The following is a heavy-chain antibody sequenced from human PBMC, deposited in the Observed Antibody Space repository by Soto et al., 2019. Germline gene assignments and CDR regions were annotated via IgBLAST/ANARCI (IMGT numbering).Heavy chain of an antibody. Sequence: GGSLRLSCAASGFTFSDYYMSWIRQAPGKGLEWVSVIYSGGSTYYADSVKGRFTISRDNSKNTLYLQMNSLRAEDTAVYYCAREYYDSSGYYSRGAFDIWGQGTVVTVSS. D-gene: IGHD3-22*01. J-gene: IGHJ3*02. CDR2: IYSGGST. V-gene: IGHV3-53*01. CDR1: GFTFSDYY. CDR3: AREYYDSSGYYSRGAFDI.